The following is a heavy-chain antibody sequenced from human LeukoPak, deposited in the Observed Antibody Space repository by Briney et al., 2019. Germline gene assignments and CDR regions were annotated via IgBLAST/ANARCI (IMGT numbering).Heavy chain of an antibody. D-gene: IGHD6-19*01. V-gene: IGHV4-39*01. Sequence: SETLSLTCTVSGGSISSSSYYWGWIRQPPGKGLEWIGSIYYSGSTYYNPSLKSRVTISVDTSKNQFSLKLSSVTAADTAVYYCARHEIIAVAGPVEADAFDIWGQGTMVTVSS. CDR1: GGSISSSSYY. CDR2: IYYSGST. CDR3: ARHEIIAVAGPVEADAFDI. J-gene: IGHJ3*02.